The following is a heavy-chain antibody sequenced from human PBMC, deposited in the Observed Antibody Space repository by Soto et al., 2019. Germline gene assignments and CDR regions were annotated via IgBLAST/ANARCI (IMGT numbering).Heavy chain of an antibody. CDR1: GFTFSSYA. Sequence: EVQLLESGGGLVQPGGSLRLSCAASGFTFSSYAMSWVRQAPGKGLEWVAAIIGSGGSTDYADSVKGRFTISRDNSKNTLYLQMNSLRAEDTAVYYCANYPSGWYYYYGMDVWGQGTTVTVSS. D-gene: IGHD6-19*01. CDR3: ANYPSGWYYYYGMDV. CDR2: IIGSGGST. J-gene: IGHJ6*02. V-gene: IGHV3-23*01.